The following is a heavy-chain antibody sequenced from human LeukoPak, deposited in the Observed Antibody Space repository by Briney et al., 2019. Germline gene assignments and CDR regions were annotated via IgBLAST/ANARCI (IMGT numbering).Heavy chain of an antibody. V-gene: IGHV3-7*05. J-gene: IGHJ4*02. CDR1: GFTFSNSW. Sequence: GGSLRLSCAASGFTFSNSWMTWVRQAPGKGLEWVANIREDGGEKYYVDSVKGRFTISRDNAKNSLYLQMNSLRAEDTAVYYCARINTAIFSLSDYWGQGTLVTVSS. D-gene: IGHD2-21*02. CDR3: ARINTAIFSLSDY. CDR2: IREDGGEK.